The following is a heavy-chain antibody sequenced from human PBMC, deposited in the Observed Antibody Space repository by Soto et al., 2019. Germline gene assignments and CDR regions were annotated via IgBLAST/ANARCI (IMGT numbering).Heavy chain of an antibody. D-gene: IGHD3-3*01. V-gene: IGHV4-30-2*01. Sequence: SETLSLTCAVSGGSISSGGYSWSWIRQPPGKGLEWIGYIYHSGSTYYNPSLKSRVTISVDTSKNQFSLKLSSVTAADTAVYYCARGARITIFGVVIDAFDIWGQGTMVTVSS. CDR3: ARGARITIFGVVIDAFDI. J-gene: IGHJ3*02. CDR2: IYHSGST. CDR1: GGSISSGGYS.